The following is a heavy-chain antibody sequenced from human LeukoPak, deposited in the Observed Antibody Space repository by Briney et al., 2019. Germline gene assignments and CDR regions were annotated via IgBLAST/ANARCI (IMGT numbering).Heavy chain of an antibody. Sequence: PGGSLRLSCAASGFIFSSYSMNWVRQAPGKGLEWVSYISSSSSAIYYADSVKGRFTISRDNAENSMYLQMNSLRDEDTAVYYCARGRDYWGQGTLVTVSS. V-gene: IGHV3-48*02. CDR1: GFIFSSYS. J-gene: IGHJ4*02. CDR3: ARGRDY. CDR2: ISSSSSAI.